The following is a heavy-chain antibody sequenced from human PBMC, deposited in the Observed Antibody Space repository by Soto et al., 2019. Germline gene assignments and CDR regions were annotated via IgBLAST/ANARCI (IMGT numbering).Heavy chain of an antibody. CDR1: GFTFSSYE. CDR2: ISSSGSTI. V-gene: IGHV3-48*03. D-gene: IGHD2-8*01. CDR3: ARASGYCTNGVCYTYGMDV. Sequence: GVLRLSCAASGFTFSSYEMNWVRQAPGKGLEWVSYISSSGSTIYYADSVKGRFTISRDNAKNSLYLQMNSLRAEDTAVYYCARASGYCTNGVCYTYGMDVWGQGTTVTVS. J-gene: IGHJ6*02.